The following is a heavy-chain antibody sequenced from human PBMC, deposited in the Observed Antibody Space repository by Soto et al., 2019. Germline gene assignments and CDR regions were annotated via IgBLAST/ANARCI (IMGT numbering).Heavy chain of an antibody. D-gene: IGHD3-22*01. CDR1: GYTFTSYG. V-gene: IGHV1-18*01. Sequence: ASVKVSCKASGYTFTSYGISWVRQAPGQGLEWMGWISAYNGNTNYAQKLQGRVTMTTDTSTSTAYMELRSLRSDDTAVYYCARLKTYYDSSVYLAGGVFDIGGQGTMVTVSS. CDR3: ARLKTYYDSSVYLAGGVFDI. CDR2: ISAYNGNT. J-gene: IGHJ3*02.